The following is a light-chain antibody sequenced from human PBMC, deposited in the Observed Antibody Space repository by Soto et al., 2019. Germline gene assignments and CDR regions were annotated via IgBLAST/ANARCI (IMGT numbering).Light chain of an antibody. CDR3: EAWDDSLSGHVV. CDR2: RNN. J-gene: IGLJ2*01. V-gene: IGLV1-47*01. Sequence: QSVLTQPPSASGTPGQRVTISCSGSSSNIGSNYVYWYQQLPGTAPKLLIYRNNQRPSGVPDRFSGSKSGTSASLAISGLRSEDEADYDCEAWDDSLSGHVVFGGGTQLTVL. CDR1: SSNIGSNY.